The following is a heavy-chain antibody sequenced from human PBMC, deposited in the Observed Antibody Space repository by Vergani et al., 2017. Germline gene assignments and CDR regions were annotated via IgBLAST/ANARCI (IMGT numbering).Heavy chain of an antibody. CDR1: GGSISSGDYY. D-gene: IGHD2-21*01. CDR2: IYYTGST. CDR3: ATVLWKIASFYFDN. Sequence: QVQLQESGPGLVRPSQTLSLTCTVSGGSISSGDYYWSWIRQPPGKGLEWIGYIYYTGSTWYNPSLKSRVAISLDTSKNQFSLRLSSVTAADTAVYYCATVLWKIASFYFDNWGQGTLVTVSS. V-gene: IGHV4-30-4*08. J-gene: IGHJ4*02.